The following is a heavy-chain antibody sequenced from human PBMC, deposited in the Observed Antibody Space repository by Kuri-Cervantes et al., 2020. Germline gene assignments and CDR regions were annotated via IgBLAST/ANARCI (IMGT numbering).Heavy chain of an antibody. D-gene: IGHD2/OR15-2a*01. J-gene: IGHJ6*02. CDR2: IWYDGSNK. V-gene: IGHV3-33*08. CDR3: ARDSTPHYGMDV. Sequence: SLKISCAASGFTFSNYGMHWVRQAPGKGLEWVAVIWYDGSNKYYADSVKGRFTISRDNSKNTLYLQMNSLRAEDTAVYYCARDSTPHYGMDVWGQGTTVTVSS. CDR1: GFTFSNYG.